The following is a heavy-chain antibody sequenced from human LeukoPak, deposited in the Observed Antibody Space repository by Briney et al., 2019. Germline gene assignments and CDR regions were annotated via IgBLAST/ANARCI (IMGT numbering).Heavy chain of an antibody. J-gene: IGHJ6*02. CDR1: GFTFSSYG. V-gene: IGHV3-33*01. CDR3: ARSEVLWFGELLNYYYYYGMDV. D-gene: IGHD3-10*01. CDR2: IWYDGSNK. Sequence: GGSLGLSCAASGFTFSSYGMHWVRQAPGKGLEWVAVIWYDGSNKYYADSVKGRFTISRDNSKNTLYLQMNSLRAEDTAVYYCARSEVLWFGELLNYYYYYGMDVWGQGTTVTVSS.